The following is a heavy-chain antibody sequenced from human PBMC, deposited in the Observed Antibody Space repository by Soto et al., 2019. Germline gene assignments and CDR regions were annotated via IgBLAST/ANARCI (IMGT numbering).Heavy chain of an antibody. Sequence: ASVKVSCKPSGYTFTSYGITWVRQAPGQRLEWMGWINAGNGNTKYSQKFQGRVTITRDTSASTAYMELSSLRSEDTAVYYCARGVAGPLHWFDPWGQGTLVTVSS. D-gene: IGHD6-19*01. V-gene: IGHV1-3*01. J-gene: IGHJ5*02. CDR2: INAGNGNT. CDR1: GYTFTSYG. CDR3: ARGVAGPLHWFDP.